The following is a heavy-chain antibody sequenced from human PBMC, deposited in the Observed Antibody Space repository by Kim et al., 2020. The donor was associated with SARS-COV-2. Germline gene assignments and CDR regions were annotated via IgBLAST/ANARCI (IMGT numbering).Heavy chain of an antibody. CDR1: GFTFSNAW. CDR3: TTDLSSRWSGYDFSFDY. CDR2: IKSKTDGGTT. D-gene: IGHD5-12*01. V-gene: IGHV3-15*01. Sequence: GGSLRLSCAASGFTFSNAWMSWVRQAPGKGLEWVGRIKSKTDGGTTDYAAPVKGRFTISRADSKNTLYLQMNSLKTEDTAVYYCTTDLSSRWSGYDFSFDYWGQGTLVTVSS. J-gene: IGHJ4*02.